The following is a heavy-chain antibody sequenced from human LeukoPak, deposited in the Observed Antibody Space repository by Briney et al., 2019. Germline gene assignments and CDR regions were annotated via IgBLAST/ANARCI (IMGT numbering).Heavy chain of an antibody. CDR1: GGTFSSYA. CDR3: ARGVYYHDSSGYYSI. D-gene: IGHD3-22*01. CDR2: IIPILGIA. J-gene: IGHJ3*02. V-gene: IGHV1-69*04. Sequence: SVKVSCKASGGTFSSYAISWVRQAPGQGLEWMGRIIPILGIANYAQKFQGRVTITADKSTSTAYMELSSLRSEDTAVYYCARGVYYHDSSGYYSIWGQGTMVTVSS.